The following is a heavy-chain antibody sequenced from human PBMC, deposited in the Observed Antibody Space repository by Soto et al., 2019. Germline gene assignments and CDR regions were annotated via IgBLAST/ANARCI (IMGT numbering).Heavy chain of an antibody. Sequence: ASVKVSCKASGYTFTNYAMHRVRQAPGQRLEWMGWINAGNGNTKYSQKFQGRVTITRDTSASTAYMELSSLRSEDTAVYYCARVPGYYYDSSGYPPGPLDYWGQGTLVTVSS. CDR1: GYTFTNYA. CDR2: INAGNGNT. CDR3: ARVPGYYYDSSGYPPGPLDY. D-gene: IGHD3-22*01. V-gene: IGHV1-3*01. J-gene: IGHJ4*02.